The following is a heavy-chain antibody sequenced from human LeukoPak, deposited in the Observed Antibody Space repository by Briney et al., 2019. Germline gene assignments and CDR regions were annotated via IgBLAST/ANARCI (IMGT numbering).Heavy chain of an antibody. Sequence: GGSLRLSCAASGFTFSSYAMHWVRQAPGKGLEWVAVIWYDGSNKYYADSVKGRFTISRDNSKNTLYLQMNSLRAEDTAVYYCARTPAKYYDSRYGMDVWGQGTTVTVSS. J-gene: IGHJ6*02. V-gene: IGHV3-33*08. CDR1: GFTFSSYA. CDR2: IWYDGSNK. CDR3: ARTPAKYYDSRYGMDV. D-gene: IGHD3-22*01.